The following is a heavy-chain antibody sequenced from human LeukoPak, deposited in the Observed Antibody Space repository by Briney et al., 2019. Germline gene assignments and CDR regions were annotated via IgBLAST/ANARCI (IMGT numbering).Heavy chain of an antibody. Sequence: SETLSLTCTVSGGSISSSSYYWGWIRQPPGKGLEWIGSIYYSGSTYYNPSLKSRVTISVDTSKNQFSLKLSSVTAADTAVYYCARGSNYDFWTFYFDRWGQGTLATVSS. D-gene: IGHD3-3*01. CDR1: GGSISSSSYY. CDR2: IYYSGST. CDR3: ARGSNYDFWTFYFDR. J-gene: IGHJ4*02. V-gene: IGHV4-39*07.